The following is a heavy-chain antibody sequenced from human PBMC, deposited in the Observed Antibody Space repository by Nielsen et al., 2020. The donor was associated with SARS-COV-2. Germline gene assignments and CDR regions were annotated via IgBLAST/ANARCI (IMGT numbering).Heavy chain of an antibody. D-gene: IGHD2-2*01. CDR3: VKASSTTRRWFDP. CDR2: ITGNGRTT. Sequence: GESLKISCSASGFTFSSYDMHWVRQAPGKGLEYVSAITGNGRTTYYADSVKGRFTISRDNSKNTLYLQMSSLRVEDTAVYYCVKASSTTRRWFDPWGQGTLVTVSS. CDR1: GFTFSSYD. V-gene: IGHV3-64D*06. J-gene: IGHJ5*02.